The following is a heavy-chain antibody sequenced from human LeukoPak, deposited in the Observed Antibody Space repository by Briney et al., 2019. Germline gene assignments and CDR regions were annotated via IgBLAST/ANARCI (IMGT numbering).Heavy chain of an antibody. V-gene: IGHV4-34*01. CDR2: INHSGST. Sequence: KASETLSLTCAVYGGSFSGYYWSWIRQPPGKGLEWIGEINHSGSTNYNPSLKSRVTISVDTSKNQFSLKLSSVTAADTAVYYCARHLGSSGWYGQFFWFDPWGQGTLVTVSS. CDR1: GGSFSGYY. D-gene: IGHD6-19*01. CDR3: ARHLGSSGWYGQFFWFDP. J-gene: IGHJ5*02.